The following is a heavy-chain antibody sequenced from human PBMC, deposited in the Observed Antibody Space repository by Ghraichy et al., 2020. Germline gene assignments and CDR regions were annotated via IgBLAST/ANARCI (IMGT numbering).Heavy chain of an antibody. CDR2: IYYSGST. Sequence: SQTLSLTCTVSVGSISSYYWTWIRQPPGKGLEWIGYIYYSGSTNYNPSLKSRVTISVDTSKNQFSLNLSSVTAADTAVYYCAGHSGSPYYFDYWGQGTLVTVFS. V-gene: IGHV4-59*01. CDR3: AGHSGSPYYFDY. CDR1: VGSISSYY. J-gene: IGHJ4*02. D-gene: IGHD1-26*01.